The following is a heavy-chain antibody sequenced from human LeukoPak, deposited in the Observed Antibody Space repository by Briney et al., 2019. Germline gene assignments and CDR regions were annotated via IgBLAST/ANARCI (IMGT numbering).Heavy chain of an antibody. J-gene: IGHJ3*02. Sequence: SETLSLTRTVSGDFINTYYWSWIRQPPGKGLEWIGYIYYSGNTKYNPSLESRVTISVDTSKRQISLTLSSVTAADTALYYCARDCSSTSCSTGGAFDIWGQGTMVTVSS. CDR3: ARDCSSTSCSTGGAFDI. CDR1: GDFINTYY. D-gene: IGHD2-2*01. V-gene: IGHV4-59*01. CDR2: IYYSGNT.